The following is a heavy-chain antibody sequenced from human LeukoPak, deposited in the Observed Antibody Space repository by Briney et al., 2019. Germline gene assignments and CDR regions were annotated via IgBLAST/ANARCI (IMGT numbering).Heavy chain of an antibody. CDR2: INPNSGGT. D-gene: IGHD2-15*01. CDR1: GYTFTSHY. CDR3: ATLAVFHTQGIDS. J-gene: IGHJ4*02. Sequence: ASVKVSCKSSGYTFTSHYMHWVRQAPGQGLEWMGWINPNSGGTNYAQKFQGRVTMTRDTSITTAYIELSRLRSDDTAVYYCATLAVFHTQGIDSWGQGTLITVSS. V-gene: IGHV1-2*02.